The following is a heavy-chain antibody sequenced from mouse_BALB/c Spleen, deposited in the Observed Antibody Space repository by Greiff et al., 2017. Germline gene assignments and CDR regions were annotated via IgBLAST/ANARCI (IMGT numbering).Heavy chain of an antibody. Sequence: EVHLVESGGGLVQPGGSLRLSCATSGFTFTDYYMSWVRQPPGKALEWLGFIRNKANGYTTEYSASVKGRFTISRDNSQSILYLQMNTLRAEDSATYYCARGTPFAYWGQGTLVTVSA. J-gene: IGHJ3*01. V-gene: IGHV7-3*02. CDR1: GFTFTDYY. CDR3: ARGTPFAY. CDR2: IRNKANGYTT.